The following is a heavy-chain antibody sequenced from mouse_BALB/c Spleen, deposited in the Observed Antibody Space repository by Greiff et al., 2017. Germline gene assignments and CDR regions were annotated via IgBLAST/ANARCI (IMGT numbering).Heavy chain of an antibody. V-gene: IGHV1-47*01. D-gene: IGHD2-14*01. CDR2: FHPYNDDT. J-gene: IGHJ3*01. CDR1: GYTFTTYP. Sequence: VQLQQSGAELVKPGASVKMSCKAFGYTFTTYPIEWVKQNHGKSLEWIGNFHPYNDDTKYNEKFKGKAKLTVEKSSSTVYLELSRLTSDDSAVYYCARVGRYGPPWCAYWGQGTLVTVSA. CDR3: ARVGRYGPPWCAY.